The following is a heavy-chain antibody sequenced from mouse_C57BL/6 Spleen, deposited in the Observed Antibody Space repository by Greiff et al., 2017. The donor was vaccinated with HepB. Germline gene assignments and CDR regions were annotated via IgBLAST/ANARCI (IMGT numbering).Heavy chain of an antibody. CDR2: IDPSDSYT. D-gene: IGHD1-2*01. Sequence: QVQLQQPGAELVKPGASVKLSCKASGYTFTSYWMQWVKQRPGQGLEWIGEIDPSDSYTNYNQKFKGKATLTVDTSSSTAYMQLSSLTSEDSAVYYCARGVLRPDYWGQGTTLTVSS. CDR3: ARGVLRPDY. CDR1: GYTFTSYW. V-gene: IGHV1-50*01. J-gene: IGHJ2*01.